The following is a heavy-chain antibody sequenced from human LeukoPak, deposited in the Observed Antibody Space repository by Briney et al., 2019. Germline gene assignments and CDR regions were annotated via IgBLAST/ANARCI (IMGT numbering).Heavy chain of an antibody. J-gene: IGHJ6*03. Sequence: PGGSLRLSCAASGFTFSDYYMSWIRQAPGKGLEWVSYISSSGSTIYYADSVKGRFTISRDNAKSSLYLQMNSLRAEDTAVYYCARRPLTIFGVADYYMDVWGKGTTVTVSS. D-gene: IGHD3-3*01. CDR1: GFTFSDYY. CDR2: ISSSGSTI. CDR3: ARRPLTIFGVADYYMDV. V-gene: IGHV3-11*04.